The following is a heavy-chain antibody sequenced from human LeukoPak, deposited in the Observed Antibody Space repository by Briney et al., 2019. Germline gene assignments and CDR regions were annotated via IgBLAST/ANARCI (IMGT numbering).Heavy chain of an antibody. CDR2: ISGFDDTA. V-gene: IGHV3-23*01. CDR3: ARSGGGRSVGFYMDV. D-gene: IGHD3-10*01. CDR1: GFTFSRYA. Sequence: PGGSLRLSCAASGFTFSRYAMNWVRQAPGKGLEWVSVISGFDDTAYHADSVKGRFTISRDNSKNTLYLLMNSLRTEDTAVYYCARSGGGRSVGFYMDVWGKGTTVTVSS. J-gene: IGHJ6*03.